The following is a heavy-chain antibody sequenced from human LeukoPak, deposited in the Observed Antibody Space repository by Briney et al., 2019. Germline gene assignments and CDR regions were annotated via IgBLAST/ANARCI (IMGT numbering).Heavy chain of an antibody. CDR2: MYGDMGEI. D-gene: IGHD5-12*01. V-gene: IGHV3-74*01. J-gene: IGHJ5*02. CDR1: GLTFSESW. Sequence: GGSLRLSCEASGLTFSESWMHWVREIPGKGVGWLSRMYGDMGEINYADSVKGGFTISRDNAKNTVYLQMNSLRGEDTAVYYCARDLGLRGSTWGQGTLVTVSS. CDR3: ARDLGLRGST.